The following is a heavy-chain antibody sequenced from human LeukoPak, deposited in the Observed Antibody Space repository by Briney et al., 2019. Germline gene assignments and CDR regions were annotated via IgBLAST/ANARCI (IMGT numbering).Heavy chain of an antibody. CDR3: AREYCSGGSCYSSDY. J-gene: IGHJ4*02. CDR2: INPSGGST. D-gene: IGHD2-15*01. Sequence: EASVKVSCKASGYTFTSYYMHWVRQAPGQGLEWMGIINPSGGSTSYAQKFQGRVTMTRNTSISTAYMELSSLRSEDTAVYYCAREYCSGGSCYSSDYWGQGTLVTVSS. CDR1: GYTFTSYY. V-gene: IGHV1-46*01.